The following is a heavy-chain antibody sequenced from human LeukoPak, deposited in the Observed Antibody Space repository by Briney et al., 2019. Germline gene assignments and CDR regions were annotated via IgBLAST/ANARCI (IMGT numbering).Heavy chain of an antibody. CDR1: GFTFSSYG. CDR3: ARDRQASGSYLNY. CDR2: IWYDGSNK. J-gene: IGHJ4*02. D-gene: IGHD1-26*01. V-gene: IGHV3-33*01. Sequence: GGSLRLSCAASGFTFSSYGMRWVRQAPGKGLEWVAVIWYDGSNKYYADSVKGRFTISRDNSKNTLYLQMNSLRAEDTAEYYCARDRQASGSYLNYWGQGTLVTVSS.